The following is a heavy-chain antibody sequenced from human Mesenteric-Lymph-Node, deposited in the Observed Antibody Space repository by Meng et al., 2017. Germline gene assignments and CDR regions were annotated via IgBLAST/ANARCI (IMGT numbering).Heavy chain of an antibody. CDR2: IHHSGSA. D-gene: IGHD2-21*01. Sequence: QGPLQGSGPGLLQPSQTLSLTCTVSGGSMSSGNYYWSWIRQPPGKGLEWIGYIHHSGSAYYNPSLKSRVSISVDTSKNQFSLNLNSMTAADTAVYYCASFDHIPRRNYFDYWGQGTLVTVSS. V-gene: IGHV4-30-4*01. CDR1: GGSMSSGNYY. J-gene: IGHJ4*02. CDR3: ASFDHIPRRNYFDY.